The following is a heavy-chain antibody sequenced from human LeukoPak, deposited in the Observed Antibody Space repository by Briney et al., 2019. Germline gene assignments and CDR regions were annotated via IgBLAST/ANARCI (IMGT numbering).Heavy chain of an antibody. D-gene: IGHD1-1*01. Sequence: PGGSLRLSCAASGFTFSSYAMSWVRQAPGKGLEWVSAISGSGGSTYYADSVKGRFTISRDNSKNTLYLQMNSLRAEDTAVYYCARDRRSGTDYYYGMDVWGKGTTVTVSS. V-gene: IGHV3-23*01. J-gene: IGHJ6*04. CDR3: ARDRRSGTDYYYGMDV. CDR1: GFTFSSYA. CDR2: ISGSGGST.